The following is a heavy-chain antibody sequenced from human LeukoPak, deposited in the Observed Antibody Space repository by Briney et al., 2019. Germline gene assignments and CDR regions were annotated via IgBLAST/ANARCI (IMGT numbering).Heavy chain of an antibody. Sequence: PGGSLRLSCVASGFTVGTSYMTWVRQAPGKGLEWVAVIWYDGSNKYYADSVKGRFTISRDNSKNTLYLQMNSLRAEDTAVYYCARAGSSAWTNFDYWGQGTLVTVSS. CDR2: IWYDGSNK. D-gene: IGHD6-19*01. CDR3: ARAGSSAWTNFDY. CDR1: GFTVGTSY. J-gene: IGHJ4*02. V-gene: IGHV3-33*08.